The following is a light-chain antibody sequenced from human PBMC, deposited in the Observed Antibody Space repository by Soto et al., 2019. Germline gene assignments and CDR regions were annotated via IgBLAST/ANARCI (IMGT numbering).Light chain of an antibody. CDR1: TRDIAGYNY. Sequence: QSILTQPAYVSGSLGQSLTISCTGTTRDIAGYNYISWYQQLPGKAPKLMIYQVTIRPSGISIRFSGSKSGNTASLSISGLQAEDEADYYCASFSSSTTLYAFGIGTRSPS. CDR2: QVT. V-gene: IGLV2-14*01. J-gene: IGLJ1*01. CDR3: ASFSSSTTLYA.